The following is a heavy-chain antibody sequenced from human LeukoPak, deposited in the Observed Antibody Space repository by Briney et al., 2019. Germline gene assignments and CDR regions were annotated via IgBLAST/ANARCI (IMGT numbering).Heavy chain of an antibody. CDR3: ASVSPVSGSNYNGGFDY. J-gene: IGHJ4*02. V-gene: IGHV3-7*01. CDR1: GFTFSSYW. Sequence: GGSLRLSCAASGFTFSSYWMSWVRQAPGKGLEWAANIKQDGSEKYYVDSVKGRFTISRDNAKNSLYLQMNSLRAEDTAVYYCASVSPVSGSNYNGGFDYWGQGTLVTVSS. D-gene: IGHD3-10*01. CDR2: IKQDGSEK.